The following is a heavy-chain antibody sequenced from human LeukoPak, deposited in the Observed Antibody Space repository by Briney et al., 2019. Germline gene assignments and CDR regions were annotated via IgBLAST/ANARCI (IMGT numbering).Heavy chain of an antibody. J-gene: IGHJ3*02. D-gene: IGHD3-16*02. Sequence: GASVKVSCKASGYTFTGYYMHWVRQAPGQGLEWMGWINPNSGGTNYAQKFQGRVTMTRDTSISTAYMELSRLRSDDTAVYYCARELDYVWRSYRIDAFDIWGQGTMVTVSS. CDR1: GYTFTGYY. CDR2: INPNSGGT. CDR3: ARELDYVWRSYRIDAFDI. V-gene: IGHV1-2*02.